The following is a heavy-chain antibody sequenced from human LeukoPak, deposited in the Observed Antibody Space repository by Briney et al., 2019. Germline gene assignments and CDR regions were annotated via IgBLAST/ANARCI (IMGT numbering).Heavy chain of an antibody. CDR2: INHSGST. CDR3: ARGQRVGYCSSTSCPRGGYYYYYGMDV. V-gene: IGHV4-34*01. CDR1: GGSFSGYY. J-gene: IGHJ6*04. D-gene: IGHD2-2*03. Sequence: SETLSLTCAVYGGSFSGYYWSWIRQPPGKGLEWIGEINHSGSTNYNPSLKGRVTISVDTSKNQFSLKLSSVTAADTAVYYCARGQRVGYCSSTSCPRGGYYYYYGMDVWGKGTTVTVSS.